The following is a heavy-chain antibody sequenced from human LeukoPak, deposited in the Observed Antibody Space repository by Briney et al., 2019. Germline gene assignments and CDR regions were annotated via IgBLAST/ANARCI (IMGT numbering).Heavy chain of an antibody. CDR2: MNPNSGNT. J-gene: IGHJ5*02. D-gene: IGHD6-6*01. CDR1: GYTFTSYD. Sequence: VASVTVSCTASGYTFTSYDINWVRQATGQGLEWMGWMNPNSGNTGYAQKFQGRVTMTRNTSISTAYMELSSLRSEDTAVYYCARGGIAARRSLDWFDPWGQGTLVTVSS. CDR3: ARGGIAARRSLDWFDP. V-gene: IGHV1-8*01.